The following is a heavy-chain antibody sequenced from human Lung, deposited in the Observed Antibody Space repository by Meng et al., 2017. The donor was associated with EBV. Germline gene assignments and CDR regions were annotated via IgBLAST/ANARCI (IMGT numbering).Heavy chain of an antibody. V-gene: IGHV4-61*01. Sequence: QLRASGPGLVKPSETLSLTCTVSGGSVSRDNNYWSWIRQPPGKGLEWIGYVYYSGSTNYNPSLESRVTISKDMSKNQFSLKVSSVTAADTAVYYCAVTTVRAPAYFDLWGRGTLVTVSS. CDR2: VYYSGST. D-gene: IGHD4-17*01. J-gene: IGHJ2*01. CDR1: GGSVSRDNNY. CDR3: AVTTVRAPAYFDL.